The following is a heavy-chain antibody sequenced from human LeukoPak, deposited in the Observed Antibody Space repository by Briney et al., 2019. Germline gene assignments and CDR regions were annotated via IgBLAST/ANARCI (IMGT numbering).Heavy chain of an antibody. Sequence: PGGSLRLSCVGSGFTFNNYGMSWVRQAPGKGLEWVSTISGSGATSYYADSVKGRFPISRDNSKNTLFLQMNSLRAEDTAVYYCAKGALYYYDNRVYFDLWGRGTLVTVSS. D-gene: IGHD3-22*01. CDR1: GFTFNNYG. V-gene: IGHV3-23*01. CDR2: ISGSGATS. J-gene: IGHJ2*01. CDR3: AKGALYYYDNRVYFDL.